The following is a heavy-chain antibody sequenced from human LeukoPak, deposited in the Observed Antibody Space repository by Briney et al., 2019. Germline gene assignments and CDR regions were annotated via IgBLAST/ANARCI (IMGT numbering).Heavy chain of an antibody. CDR2: IYYSGST. D-gene: IGHD3-10*01. Sequence: SETLSLTCTVSGGSISSYYWSWIRQPPGEGLEWIGYIYYSGSTNYKPSLKSRVTISVDTSKNQFSLKLSSVTAADTAVYYCARDIGVLWFGVPGWFDPWGQGTLVTVSS. V-gene: IGHV4-59*01. CDR1: GGSISSYY. CDR3: ARDIGVLWFGVPGWFDP. J-gene: IGHJ5*02.